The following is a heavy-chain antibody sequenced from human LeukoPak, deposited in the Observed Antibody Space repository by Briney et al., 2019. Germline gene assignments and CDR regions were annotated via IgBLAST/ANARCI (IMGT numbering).Heavy chain of an antibody. CDR3: AKDLRDYGEDLFDY. CDR2: ISGSGGST. D-gene: IGHD4-17*01. CDR1: GFTFSSYA. J-gene: IGHJ4*02. V-gene: IGHV3-23*01. Sequence: GGSLRLSCAASGFTFSSYAMSWVRQAPGKGLEWVSAISGSGGSTYYAASVRGRFTISRDNSKNTLYLQMNSLRAEDTAVYYCAKDLRDYGEDLFDYWGQGTLVTVSS.